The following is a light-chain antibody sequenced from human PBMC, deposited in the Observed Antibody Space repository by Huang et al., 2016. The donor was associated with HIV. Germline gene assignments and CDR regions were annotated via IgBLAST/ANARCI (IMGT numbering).Light chain of an antibody. Sequence: EIVMTQSPATLSVSPGERATLSCRASQSVSSNLAWYQQQPGQAPSLLIHGQSTRATGIPARFSGSGSVTEFTLTISSLQSEDFAVYYCQQYNNWPLYTFGQGTKLEIK. J-gene: IGKJ2*01. CDR2: GQS. CDR3: QQYNNWPLYT. CDR1: QSVSSN. V-gene: IGKV3-15*01.